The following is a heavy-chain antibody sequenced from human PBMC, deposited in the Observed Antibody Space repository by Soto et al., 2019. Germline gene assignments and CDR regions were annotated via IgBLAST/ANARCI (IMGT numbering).Heavy chain of an antibody. CDR2: INHSGST. CDR1: GGSVSGYY. J-gene: IGHJ4*02. D-gene: IGHD2-8*02. V-gene: IGHV4-34*01. CDR3: ARDKITGLFDY. Sequence: PSETLSLTCAVYGGSVSGYYWTWIRQPPGTGLEWIGEINHSGSTNYNPSLKSRVTISVDTSKNQFSLKLTSVTAADTAVYYCARDKITGLFDYWGQGTLVTVPQ.